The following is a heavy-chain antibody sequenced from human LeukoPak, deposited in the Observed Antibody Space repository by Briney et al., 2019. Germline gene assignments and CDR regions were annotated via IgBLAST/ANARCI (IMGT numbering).Heavy chain of an antibody. CDR3: ARPLGYCSGASCYFYYFDY. D-gene: IGHD2-15*01. J-gene: IGHJ4*02. CDR1: GYSFSSYW. CDR2: IYAGDSDT. V-gene: IGHV5-51*01. Sequence: GESLKISCKGSGYSFSSYWIGWVRQMPGKGLEWTGIIYAGDSDTRYSPSFQGQVTISADKSISTAYLQWSSLKASDTAMYYCARPLGYCSGASCYFYYFDYWGQGTLVTVSS.